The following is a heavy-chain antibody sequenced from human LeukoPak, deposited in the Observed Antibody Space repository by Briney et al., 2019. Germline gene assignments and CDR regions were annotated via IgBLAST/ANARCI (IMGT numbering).Heavy chain of an antibody. Sequence: GGSLRLSCAASGFTFSSYWMHWVRQAPGKGLVWVSRINGDGSSTSYADSVEGRLTISRDNAENTVYLNMHSQRGADTAVYYCARDLDGSGSYHWFDPWGQGTLVTVSS. J-gene: IGHJ5*02. D-gene: IGHD3-10*01. V-gene: IGHV3-74*01. CDR3: ARDLDGSGSYHWFDP. CDR1: GFTFSSYW. CDR2: INGDGSST.